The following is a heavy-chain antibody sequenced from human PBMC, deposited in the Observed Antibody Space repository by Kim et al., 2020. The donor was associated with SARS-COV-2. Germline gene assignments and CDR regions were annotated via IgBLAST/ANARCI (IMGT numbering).Heavy chain of an antibody. J-gene: IGHJ6*02. CDR1: GGSISSSSYY. D-gene: IGHD6-19*01. V-gene: IGHV4-39*01. Sequence: SETLSLTCTVSGGSISSSSYYWGWLRQPPGKGLEWIGSIYYSGSTYYNPSLKSRVTISVDTSKNQFSLKLSSVTAADTAVYYCARLGSGWGNYYGLDDWGQGTRVTVSS. CDR2: IYYSGST. CDR3: ARLGSGWGNYYGLDD.